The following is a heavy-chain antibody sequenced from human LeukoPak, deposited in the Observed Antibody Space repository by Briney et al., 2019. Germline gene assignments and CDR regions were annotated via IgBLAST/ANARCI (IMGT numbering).Heavy chain of an antibody. CDR1: GFTFSSYS. D-gene: IGHD3-9*01. Sequence: GSLRLSCAASGFTFSSYSMNWVRQAPGKGLEWVSSISSSSSYIYYADSVKGRFTISRDNAKNSLYLQMNSLRAEDTAVYYCARDHDDYDILTGYSTTYFDYWGQGSLVTVS. CDR3: ARDHDDYDILTGYSTTYFDY. J-gene: IGHJ4*02. CDR2: ISSSSSYI. V-gene: IGHV3-21*01.